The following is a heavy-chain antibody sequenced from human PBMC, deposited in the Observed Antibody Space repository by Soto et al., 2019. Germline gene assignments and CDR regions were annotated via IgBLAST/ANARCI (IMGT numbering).Heavy chain of an antibody. J-gene: IGHJ4*02. Sequence: SQTLSLTCAISGDSVSSNSAAWNWIRQSPSGGLEWLGRTYYRSKWYNDYAVSVKSRITINPDTSKNQFSLQLNSVTPEDTAVYYCARDISWETSGGSCYGSFDYWGQGTLVTVSS. CDR1: GDSVSSNSAA. D-gene: IGHD2-15*01. CDR2: TYYRSKWYN. CDR3: ARDISWETSGGSCYGSFDY. V-gene: IGHV6-1*01.